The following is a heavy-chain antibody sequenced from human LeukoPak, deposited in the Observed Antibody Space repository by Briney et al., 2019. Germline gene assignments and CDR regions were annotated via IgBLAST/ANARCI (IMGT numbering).Heavy chain of an antibody. CDR3: ASWGEGALDN. CDR2: ISTSTTTI. J-gene: IGHJ4*02. V-gene: IGHV3-48*01. CDR1: GFTFSSYA. D-gene: IGHD1-26*01. Sequence: GGSLRPSCAASGFTFSSYAMSWVRQAPGKGLEWISYISTSTTTIYYANSVKGRFTISRDNAKKSLYLQMNSLRVEDTGVYYCASWGEGALDNWGQGTLVTVSS.